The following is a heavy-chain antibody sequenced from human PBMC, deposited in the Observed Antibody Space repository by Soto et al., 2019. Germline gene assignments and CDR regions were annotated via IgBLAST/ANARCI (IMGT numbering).Heavy chain of an antibody. V-gene: IGHV3-30-3*01. CDR1: GFIFRNYA. Sequence: GGSLKLCCAASGFIFRNYAMHWVRQAPGKGLEWVAVISHDGSTKDYADSVKGRFTISRDNYKNTLYLQMNSLRSDDTVVYYCARDRIRYYYYGRDVWGQGTTVTVSS. CDR2: ISHDGSTK. D-gene: IGHD3-9*01. CDR3: ARDRIRYYYYGRDV. J-gene: IGHJ6*02.